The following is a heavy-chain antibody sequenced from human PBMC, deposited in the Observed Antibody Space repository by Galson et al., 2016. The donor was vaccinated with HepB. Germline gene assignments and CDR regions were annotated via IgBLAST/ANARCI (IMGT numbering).Heavy chain of an antibody. V-gene: IGHV3-30*18. D-gene: IGHD2/OR15-2a*01. CDR2: ISYDVSNK. CDR3: AKGRPSWRPIFYFDY. CDR1: GFSFNSND. J-gene: IGHJ4*02. Sequence: SLRLSCAVSGFSFNSNDMHWVRQAPGKGLEWVTVISYDVSNKYYADSVKGRFTISRDNSKNTLYLQMNSLRPDDTAVYYCAKGRPSWRPIFYFDYWGQGTLVTVSS.